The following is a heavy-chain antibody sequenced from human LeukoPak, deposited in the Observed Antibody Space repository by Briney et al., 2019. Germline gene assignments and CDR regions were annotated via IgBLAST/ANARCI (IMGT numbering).Heavy chain of an antibody. J-gene: IGHJ4*02. Sequence: GGSLRLSCAASGFTFSSYGMHWVRQAPGKGLEWVAFIRYDGSNKYYADSVKGRFTISRDNSKNTLYLQMNSLRAEDTAMYYCAGGSIAARPSYYWGQGTLVTVSS. D-gene: IGHD6-6*01. CDR3: AGGSIAARPSYY. V-gene: IGHV3-30*02. CDR2: IRYDGSNK. CDR1: GFTFSSYG.